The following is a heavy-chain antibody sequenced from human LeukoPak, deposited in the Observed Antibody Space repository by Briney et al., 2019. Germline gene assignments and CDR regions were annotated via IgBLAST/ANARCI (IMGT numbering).Heavy chain of an antibody. Sequence: SQTLSLTCAVSGGSISSGGYSWSWIRQPPGKGLEWIGYIYHSGSTYDNPSLKSRVTISVDRSNNQFSLKLSSVTAADTAVYYCARYDILAGFDYWGQGTLVTVSS. CDR1: GGSISSGGYS. CDR2: IYHSGST. V-gene: IGHV4-30-2*01. CDR3: ARYDILAGFDY. D-gene: IGHD3-9*01. J-gene: IGHJ4*02.